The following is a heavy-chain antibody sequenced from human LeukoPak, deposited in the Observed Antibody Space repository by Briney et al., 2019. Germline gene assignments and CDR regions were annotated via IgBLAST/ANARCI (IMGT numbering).Heavy chain of an antibody. D-gene: IGHD4-4*01. CDR1: GYTFTGYC. V-gene: IGHV1-2*02. J-gene: IGHJ6*02. CDR3: ASPNYSNYYYYGMDV. Sequence: ASVKVSCKASGYTFTGYCMHWVRQAPGQGLEWMGWINPNSGGTNYAQKFQGRVTMTRDTSISTAYMELSRLRSDDTAVYYCASPNYSNYYYYGMDVWGQGTTVTVSS. CDR2: INPNSGGT.